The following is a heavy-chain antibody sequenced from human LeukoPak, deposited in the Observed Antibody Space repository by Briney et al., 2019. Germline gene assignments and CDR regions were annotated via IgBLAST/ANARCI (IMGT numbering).Heavy chain of an antibody. J-gene: IGHJ4*02. CDR3: ARHTKAVAATGPLAY. Sequence: PSETLSLTCTVSGDSISSYYWSWIRQPPGKGLEWIGYISYSGGTSYNSSLKSRVTLSVDTSKNQLSLRLTSVTAADTAVYFCARHTKAVAATGPLAYWGQGTLVTVSS. CDR1: GDSISSYY. D-gene: IGHD6-19*01. CDR2: ISYSGGT. V-gene: IGHV4-59*08.